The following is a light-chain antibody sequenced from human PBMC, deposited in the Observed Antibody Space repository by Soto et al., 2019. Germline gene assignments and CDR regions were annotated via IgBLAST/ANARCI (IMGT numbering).Light chain of an antibody. CDR1: QGISNY. J-gene: IGKJ3*01. CDR2: DAS. V-gene: IGKV1-27*01. Sequence: DIQMTQSPSSLSASVGDRVTITCRASQGISNYLAWYQQKPGKPPKFLIYDASTLQSGVPSRFSGSGSGTHSTLPISRLQPQDVATYYCQNYDSVPVIFGPGTKVDI. CDR3: QNYDSVPVI.